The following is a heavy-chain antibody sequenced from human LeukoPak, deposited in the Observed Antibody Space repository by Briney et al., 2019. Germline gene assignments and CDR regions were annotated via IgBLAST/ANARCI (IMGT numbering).Heavy chain of an antibody. CDR2: FDPEDGET. Sequence: ASVKVSCKVSGYTLTELSMHWVRQAPGKGLEWMGGFDPEDGETIYAQKFQGRVAMTEDTSTDTAYMELSSLRSGDTAVYYCATAAPFDDGSGYYNPDYWGQGTLVTVSS. D-gene: IGHD3-22*01. CDR3: ATAAPFDDGSGYYNPDY. CDR1: GYTLTELS. V-gene: IGHV1-24*01. J-gene: IGHJ4*02.